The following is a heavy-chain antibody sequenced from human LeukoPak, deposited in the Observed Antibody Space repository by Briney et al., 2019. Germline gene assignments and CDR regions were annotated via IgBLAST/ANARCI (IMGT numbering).Heavy chain of an antibody. CDR3: AKEHSSGFPYFFDY. J-gene: IGHJ4*02. Sequence: PGRSLRLSCAASGFTFSSYAMHWVRQAPGKGLEWVAVISYDGSNKYYADSVKGRFTISRDNSKNTLYLQMNSLRAEDTAVYYCAKEHSSGFPYFFDYWGQGTLVTVSS. D-gene: IGHD3-22*01. CDR2: ISYDGSNK. CDR1: GFTFSSYA. V-gene: IGHV3-30-3*01.